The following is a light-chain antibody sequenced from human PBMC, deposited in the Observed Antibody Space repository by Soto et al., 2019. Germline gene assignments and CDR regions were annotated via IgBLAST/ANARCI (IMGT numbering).Light chain of an antibody. V-gene: IGKV1-5*03. CDR2: TAP. Sequence: DIQMTQSPSTLSASVGDRVTITCRASQNINNWLAWYQQKPGKVPKLLIYTAPSLESGVPSRFSGSGSGTEFTLTISCLQPDDFATYYCQQYNSYSRGTFGQGNKVEIK. CDR3: QQYNSYSRGT. CDR1: QNINNW. J-gene: IGKJ1*01.